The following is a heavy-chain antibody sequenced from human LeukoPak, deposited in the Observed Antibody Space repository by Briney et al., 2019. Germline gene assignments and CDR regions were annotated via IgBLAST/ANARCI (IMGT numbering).Heavy chain of an antibody. CDR3: ARLRLGYDYVWGSYRSGGPVAFDI. Sequence: SQTLSLTCAVSGGSMSNGGYSWSWIRQPPGKGLEWIGYIYYSGSTNYNPSLKSRVTISVDTSKNQFSLKLSSVTAADTAVYYCARLRLGYDYVWGSYRSGGPVAFDIWGQGTMVTVSS. J-gene: IGHJ3*02. CDR2: IYYSGST. D-gene: IGHD3-16*02. V-gene: IGHV4-30-4*07. CDR1: GGSMSNGGYS.